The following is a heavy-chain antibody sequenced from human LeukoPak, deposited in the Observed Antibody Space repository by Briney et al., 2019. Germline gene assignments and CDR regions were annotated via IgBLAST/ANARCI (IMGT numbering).Heavy chain of an antibody. Sequence: SETLSLSCNVSGDSVSSGYWTWIRQSPAKGLEWIGFIYDNVVTDYNPSLKSRLIISLDTSKNQFSLSLRSVSAADSAIYYCAGRGHRYSRDWGQGILVTVSS. CDR1: GDSVSSGY. J-gene: IGHJ1*01. CDR3: AGRGHRYSRD. V-gene: IGHV4-4*09. CDR2: IYDNVVT. D-gene: IGHD2-15*01.